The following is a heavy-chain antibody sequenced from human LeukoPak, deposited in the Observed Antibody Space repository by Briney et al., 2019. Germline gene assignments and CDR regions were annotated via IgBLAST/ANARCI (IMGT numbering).Heavy chain of an antibody. V-gene: IGHV4-59*08. Sequence: SETLSLTCTVSGGSIGSYYWSWLRQPPGKGLEWIGYMYYSGSTNYNPSLKSRVTISVDTSKNQFSLKLSSVTAADTAVYYCARGALYYYDSSGYNYGMDVWGQGTTVTVSS. D-gene: IGHD3-22*01. CDR2: MYYSGST. CDR3: ARGALYYYDSSGYNYGMDV. CDR1: GGSIGSYY. J-gene: IGHJ6*02.